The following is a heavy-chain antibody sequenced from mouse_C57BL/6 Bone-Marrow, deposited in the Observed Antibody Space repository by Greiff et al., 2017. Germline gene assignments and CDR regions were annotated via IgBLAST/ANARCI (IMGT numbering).Heavy chain of an antibody. V-gene: IGHV1-53*01. D-gene: IGHD1-1*01. J-gene: IGHJ1*03. CDR2: INPSNGGT. CDR1: GYTFTSHW. CDR3: AGHYGSSYSYWYFDV. Sequence: QVQLQQPGTELVKPGASVKLSCKASGYTFTSHWMHWVKQRPGQGLEWIGNINPSNGGTNYNEKFKSKATLPVDKSSSTAYMQLSSLTSEASAVYYCAGHYGSSYSYWYFDVWGTGTTVTVSS.